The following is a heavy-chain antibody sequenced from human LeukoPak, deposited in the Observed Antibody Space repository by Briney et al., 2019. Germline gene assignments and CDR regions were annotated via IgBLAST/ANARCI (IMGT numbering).Heavy chain of an antibody. CDR3: AREGGSSRNFDY. J-gene: IGHJ4*02. V-gene: IGHV4-4*07. D-gene: IGHD6-13*01. CDR2: IFSSGII. Sequence: PSETLSLTCNVSGASISRDFWSWIRQPAGKGLEWVGRIFSSGIINYNPSLKSRLTMSVDTAKNQFSLNLSSVTAADTAVYYCAREGGSSRNFDYWGQGTLVTVSS. CDR1: GASISRDF.